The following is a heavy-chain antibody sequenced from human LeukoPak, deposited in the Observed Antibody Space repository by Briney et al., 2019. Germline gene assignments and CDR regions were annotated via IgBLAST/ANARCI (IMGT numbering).Heavy chain of an antibody. Sequence: SETLSLTCTVCYGFISICSYYGRWIRQPPGKGLEWIGSIYYSGSTYYNPSLKSRVTISVDTSKNQFSLKLSSVTAADTAVYYCARNVQGGGYSSSWYTFDYWGQGTLITVSS. J-gene: IGHJ4*02. CDR2: IYYSGST. CDR3: ARNVQGGGYSSSWYTFDY. D-gene: IGHD6-13*01. CDR1: YGFISICSYY. V-gene: IGHV4-39*01.